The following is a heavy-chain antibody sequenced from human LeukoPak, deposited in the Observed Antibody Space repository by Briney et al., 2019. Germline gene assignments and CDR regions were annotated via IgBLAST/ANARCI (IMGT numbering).Heavy chain of an antibody. CDR1: GFTFSSYA. CDR3: AKVYDSIVVVPAAIA. Sequence: GWSLRLSCAASGFTFSSYAMSWVRQAPGKGLEWVSAISGSGGSTYYADSVKGRFTISRDNSKNTLYLQMNSLRADDTAVYYCAKVYDSIVVVPAAIAWGQGTLVTVSS. V-gene: IGHV3-23*01. J-gene: IGHJ5*02. CDR2: ISGSGGST. D-gene: IGHD2-2*01.